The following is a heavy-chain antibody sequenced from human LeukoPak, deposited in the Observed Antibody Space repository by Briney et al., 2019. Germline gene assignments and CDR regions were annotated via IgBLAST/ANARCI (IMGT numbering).Heavy chain of an antibody. CDR3: ARDLLKYGSGYFDY. J-gene: IGHJ4*02. D-gene: IGHD3-10*01. Sequence: GGSLRLSCAASGFTFSSYWMNWARQAPGKGLEWVASINHNGNVNYYVDSVKGRFTISRDNAKNSLYLQMNSLRAEDTAVYYCARDLLKYGSGYFDYWGQGTLVTVSS. V-gene: IGHV3-7*01. CDR2: INHNGNVN. CDR1: GFTFSSYW.